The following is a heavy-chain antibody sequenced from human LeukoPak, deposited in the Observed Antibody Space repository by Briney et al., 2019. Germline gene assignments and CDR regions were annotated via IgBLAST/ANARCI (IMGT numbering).Heavy chain of an antibody. J-gene: IGHJ4*02. D-gene: IGHD6-19*01. V-gene: IGHV1-69*05. CDR3: ARDGVRLTAVAAPWYFDY. CDR1: GGSFSSYA. CDR2: IIPIFGTA. Sequence: ASVTVSCKASGGSFSSYAISWVRQAPGQGLEWMGGIIPIFGTANYAQKFQGRVTITTDESTSTAYMELSSLRSEDTAVYYCARDGVRLTAVAAPWYFDYWGQGSLVTVSS.